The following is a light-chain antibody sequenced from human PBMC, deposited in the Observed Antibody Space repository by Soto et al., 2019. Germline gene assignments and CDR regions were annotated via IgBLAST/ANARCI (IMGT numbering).Light chain of an antibody. CDR2: AAS. CDR1: QSISSY. V-gene: IGKV1-39*01. Sequence: DIQMTQSPSSLSASVGDRFTIACRASQSISSYLNWYQQKPGTAPKLLIYAASSLKSGVPSRFSGSVSGTDFTLTISSLQPEDFATYYCQESSSSLTFGQGTRLEIK. CDR3: QESSSSLT. J-gene: IGKJ5*01.